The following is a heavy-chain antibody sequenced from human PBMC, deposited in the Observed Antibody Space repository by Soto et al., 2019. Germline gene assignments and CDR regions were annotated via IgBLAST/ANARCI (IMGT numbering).Heavy chain of an antibody. CDR2: IKPDGSEK. CDR3: VRDAHRGGDFDY. J-gene: IGHJ4*02. D-gene: IGHD3-10*01. V-gene: IGHV3-7*04. Sequence: EVQLVESGGGLVQPGGSLRLSCAASGFTFSSYWMVWVRQAPGKGLEWVANIKPDGSEKYYVDSVKGRFTISRDNARKSRYLQMNSLGAEDTAVYYCVRDAHRGGDFDYWGQGTLVTVSS. CDR1: GFTFSSYW.